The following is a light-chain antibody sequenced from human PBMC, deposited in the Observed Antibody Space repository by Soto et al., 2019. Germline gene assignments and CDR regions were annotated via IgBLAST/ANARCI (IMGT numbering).Light chain of an antibody. CDR1: ETISNW. Sequence: DIPMTQSPSTLSASVGDRVTITCRASETISNWVAWYQQKPGKVPRLLIYDVSSLESGVPSRFSGSGSGTEFTLTISSLQPDDFATYYCQQFSSYSETFGQGTKVEIK. J-gene: IGKJ1*01. CDR2: DVS. V-gene: IGKV1-5*01. CDR3: QQFSSYSET.